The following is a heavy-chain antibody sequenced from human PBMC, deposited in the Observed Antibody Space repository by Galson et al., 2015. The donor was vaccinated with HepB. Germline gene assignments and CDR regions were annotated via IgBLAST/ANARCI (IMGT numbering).Heavy chain of an antibody. V-gene: IGHV1-46*02. CDR3: AREWGIKGWFDP. CDR1: GYKFNNHY. J-gene: IGHJ5*02. CDR2: INPSGGST. D-gene: IGHD3-10*01. Sequence: SVKVSCKASGYKFNNHYIHWVRQAPGQGLAWMGTINPSGGSTTYAQRFQGRVTMTRDTSTNTVYMELTSLTSEDTAMYFCAREWGIKGWFDPWGQGSLVTVSS.